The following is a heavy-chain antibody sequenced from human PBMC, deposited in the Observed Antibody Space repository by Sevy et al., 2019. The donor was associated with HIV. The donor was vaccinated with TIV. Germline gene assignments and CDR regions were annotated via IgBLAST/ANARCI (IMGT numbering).Heavy chain of an antibody. CDR1: GYTFTGYY. D-gene: IGHD1-26*01. Sequence: ASVKVSCKASGYTFTGYYMHWVRQAPGQGLEWMGRINPNSGGTNYAQKFQCRVTMTRDTSISTAYMELSRLRSDDTAVYYCARGGLVGATSGPSHYYYGTDVWGQGTTVTVSS. CDR3: ARGGLVGATSGPSHYYYGTDV. CDR2: INPNSGGT. J-gene: IGHJ6*02. V-gene: IGHV1-2*06.